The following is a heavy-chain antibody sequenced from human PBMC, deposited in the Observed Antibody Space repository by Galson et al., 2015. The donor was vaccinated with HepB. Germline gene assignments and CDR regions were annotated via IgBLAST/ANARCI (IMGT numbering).Heavy chain of an antibody. V-gene: IGHV3-30-3*01. Sequence: SLRLSCAASGFTFSSYAMHWVRQAPGKGLEWVAVISYDGSNKYYADSVKGRFTISRDNSKNTLYLQMNSLRAEDTAVYYCASQSGSYQNDAFDIWGQGTMVTVSS. CDR2: ISYDGSNK. CDR1: GFTFSSYA. D-gene: IGHD1-26*01. J-gene: IGHJ3*02. CDR3: ASQSGSYQNDAFDI.